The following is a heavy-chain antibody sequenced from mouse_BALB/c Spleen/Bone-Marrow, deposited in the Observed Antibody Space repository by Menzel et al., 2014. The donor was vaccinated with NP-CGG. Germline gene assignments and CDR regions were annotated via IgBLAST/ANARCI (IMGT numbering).Heavy chain of an antibody. D-gene: IGHD2-14*01. V-gene: IGHV7-3*02. CDR2: IRNKANGYTT. Sequence: EVKVVESGGGLVQPGGSLRLSCATSGFTFTDYYMSWVRQPPGKALEWLGFIRNKANGYTTEYSASVKGRFTISRDNSQSILYLQMNTLRAGDSATYYCARDRRYDLAWFAYWGQGTLVTVSA. J-gene: IGHJ3*01. CDR1: GFTFTDYY. CDR3: ARDRRYDLAWFAY.